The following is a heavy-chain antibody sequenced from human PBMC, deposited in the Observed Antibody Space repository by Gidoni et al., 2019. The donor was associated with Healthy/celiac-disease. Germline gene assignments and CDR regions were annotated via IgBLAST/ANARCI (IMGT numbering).Heavy chain of an antibody. CDR1: GFTFSDYY. Sequence: QVQLVESGGGLVKPGGSLRLSCAASGFTFSDYYMSWTRQDPGKGLEWVSYISSSSSYTNYADSVKGRFTISRDNAKNSLYLQMNSLRAEDTAVYYCARDKQLVNDYWGQGTLVTVSS. D-gene: IGHD6-13*01. V-gene: IGHV3-11*06. CDR3: ARDKQLVNDY. CDR2: ISSSSSYT. J-gene: IGHJ4*02.